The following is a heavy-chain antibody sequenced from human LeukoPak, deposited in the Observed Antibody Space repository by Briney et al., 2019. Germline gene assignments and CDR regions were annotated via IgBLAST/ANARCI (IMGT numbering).Heavy chain of an antibody. CDR2: IYYSGST. J-gene: IGHJ2*01. CDR1: GGSISSYY. Sequence: PSETLSLTCTVSGGSISSYYWSWIRQPPGKGLEWIGYIYYSGSTNYNPSLKSRVTISVDTSKNQFSLKLSSVTAADTAVYYCARRYPADWYFDLWGRGTLVTVSS. CDR3: ARRYPADWYFDL. D-gene: IGHD1-1*01. V-gene: IGHV4-59*01.